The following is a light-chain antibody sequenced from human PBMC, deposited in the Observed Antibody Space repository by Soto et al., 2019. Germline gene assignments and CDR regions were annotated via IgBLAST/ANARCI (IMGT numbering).Light chain of an antibody. CDR2: DAS. CDR3: QQYSNWPTLT. V-gene: IGKV3-15*01. J-gene: IGKJ4*01. CDR1: QTVSSY. Sequence: EIVMTQSPDTLSVSPGERATLSCRASQTVSSYLAWYQQKPGQAPRLLIYDASTRATDIPARFSGSGSGTEFTLTISSLQSEYFAVYYCQQYSNWPTLTFGGGTKVEIK.